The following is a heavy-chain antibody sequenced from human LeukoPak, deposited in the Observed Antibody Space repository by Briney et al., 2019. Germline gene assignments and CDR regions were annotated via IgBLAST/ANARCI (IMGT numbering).Heavy chain of an antibody. Sequence: SETLSLTCAVYGESFSGYYWSWIRQPPGKGLKWIGEINHSGSTNYNPSLKSRVTISVDTSKNQFSLKLSSVTAADTAVYYCARGSSYYDILTGYYMRHYFDYWGQGTLVTVSS. D-gene: IGHD3-9*01. V-gene: IGHV4-34*01. CDR3: ARGSSYYDILTGYYMRHYFDY. CDR1: GESFSGYY. CDR2: INHSGST. J-gene: IGHJ4*02.